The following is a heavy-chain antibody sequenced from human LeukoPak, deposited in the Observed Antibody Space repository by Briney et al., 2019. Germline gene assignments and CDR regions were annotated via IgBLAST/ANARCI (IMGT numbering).Heavy chain of an antibody. CDR2: ISSSSTYI. V-gene: IGHV3-21*01. Sequence: PGGSLRLSCAASGFTFSSYWMNWVRQSPGKGLQWVSSISSSSTYIYYADSVKGRFIISRDNAKNSLYLQMNSLRAEDTAVFYCARDFLNAIDIWGQGTMVTVSS. D-gene: IGHD2/OR15-2a*01. J-gene: IGHJ3*02. CDR1: GFTFSSYW. CDR3: ARDFLNAIDI.